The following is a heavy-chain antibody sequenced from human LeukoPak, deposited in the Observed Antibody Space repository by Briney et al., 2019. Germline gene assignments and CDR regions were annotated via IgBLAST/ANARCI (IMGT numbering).Heavy chain of an antibody. CDR1: GFTFSSDP. J-gene: IGHJ3*02. CDR3: VRDAQFAFDI. D-gene: IGHD5-24*01. Sequence: QPGGSLRLSCATSGFTFSSDPMNWVRQAPGKGLEWVSHIRSGGDNIHYADSVRGRFTISRDNAKNSLYLQMNSLRVEDTAVYFCVRDAQFAFDIWGQGTMVTASS. CDR2: IRSGGDNI. V-gene: IGHV3-48*01.